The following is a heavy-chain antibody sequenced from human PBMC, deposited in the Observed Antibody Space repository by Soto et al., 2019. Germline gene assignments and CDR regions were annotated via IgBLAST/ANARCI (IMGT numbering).Heavy chain of an antibody. CDR2: IIPILNSP. CDR3: AREAPYCTSATGPKFYDMDV. D-gene: IGHD2-2*01. Sequence: QVQLVQSGAEVKKPGSAVKVSCTASGGTFGSYAITWVRRAPGQGLEWLGGIIPILNSPAYAQKFQARVVITADEITNTAYMELNSLRFDDTAVYYCAREAPYCTSATGPKFYDMDVWGQGTTVTVAS. J-gene: IGHJ6*02. V-gene: IGHV1-69*01. CDR1: GGTFGSYA.